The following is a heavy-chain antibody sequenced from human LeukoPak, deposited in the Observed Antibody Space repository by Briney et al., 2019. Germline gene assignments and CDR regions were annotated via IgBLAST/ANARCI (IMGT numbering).Heavy chain of an antibody. J-gene: IGHJ6*02. Sequence: GGSLRLSCAASGFTFSTYSMNWVRQAPGKGLEWVSSISSSSTYIYYADSVRGRFTVSRDNAKNSLYLQMNSLRAEDTAVYYCARANYDFWSGMDVWGQRTTVTVSS. V-gene: IGHV3-21*01. CDR3: ARANYDFWSGMDV. CDR1: GFTFSTYS. CDR2: ISSSSTYI. D-gene: IGHD3-3*01.